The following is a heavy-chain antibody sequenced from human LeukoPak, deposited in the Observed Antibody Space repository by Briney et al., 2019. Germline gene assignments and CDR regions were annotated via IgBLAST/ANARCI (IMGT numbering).Heavy chain of an antibody. J-gene: IGHJ3*02. CDR1: GFTFSSYW. V-gene: IGHV3-7*01. CDR3: ARDHHLEWQFSDAFDI. D-gene: IGHD3-3*01. CDR2: IKQDGSEK. Sequence: GGSLRLSCAASGFTFSSYWMSWVRQAPGKGLEWVANIKQDGSEKYYVDSVKGRFTISRDNAKNSLYLQMNILRAEDTAVYYCARDHHLEWQFSDAFDIWGQGTMVTVSS.